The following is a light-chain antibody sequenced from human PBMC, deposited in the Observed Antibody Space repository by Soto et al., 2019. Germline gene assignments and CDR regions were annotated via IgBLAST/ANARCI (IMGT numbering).Light chain of an antibody. CDR3: HRCDTSPFT. V-gene: IGKV3-20*01. J-gene: IGKJ4*01. CDR1: QTVSSSY. Sequence: EIVLRQSPGTLSLSPGERATLSCRASQTVSSSYLAWYQQKPGQAPRLLIYGASSRATGIPDRFSGSGSGTDFTLTISRLEPEDFAVFYRHRCDTSPFTFGGGTKVDIK. CDR2: GAS.